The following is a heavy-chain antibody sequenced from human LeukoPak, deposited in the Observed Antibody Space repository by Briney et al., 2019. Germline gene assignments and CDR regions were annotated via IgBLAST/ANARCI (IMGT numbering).Heavy chain of an antibody. J-gene: IGHJ4*02. CDR2: IYHSGSN. D-gene: IGHD3/OR15-3a*01. CDR1: GYSISSGYY. V-gene: IGHV4-38-2*02. Sequence: SETLSLTCTVSGYSISSGYYWGWLRQPPGKGLEWIGSIYHSGSNYYNPSLKSRVTISVDTSKNQFSLKLSSVTAADTAVYYCARQTGSGLFILPGGQGTLVTVSS. CDR3: ARQTGSGLFILP.